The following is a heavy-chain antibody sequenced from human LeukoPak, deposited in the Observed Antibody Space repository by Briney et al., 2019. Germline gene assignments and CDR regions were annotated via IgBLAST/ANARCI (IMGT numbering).Heavy chain of an antibody. CDR1: GFTFSSYA. CDR3: AKVIMVRGVFDY. Sequence: PGGSLRLSCAASGFTFSSYAMSWVRQAPRKGLEWVSAISSSGGSTYYADSVKGRFTISRDNSKNTLYLQMNSLRAEDTAVYYCAKVIMVRGVFDYWGQGTLVTVSS. J-gene: IGHJ4*02. V-gene: IGHV3-23*01. CDR2: ISSSGGST. D-gene: IGHD3-10*01.